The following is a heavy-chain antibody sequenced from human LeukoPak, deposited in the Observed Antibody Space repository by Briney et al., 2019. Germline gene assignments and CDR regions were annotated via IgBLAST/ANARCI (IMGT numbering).Heavy chain of an antibody. CDR1: GFTFSNYE. CDR3: AGDGVVDSSGWYVDY. Sequence: GGSLRLSCAPSGFTFSNYEMNWVRQAPGKGLEWVSYITTSGGIKSYADSVKGRFTISRDNAKNSVYLQINSLRAEDTAVYYCAGDGVVDSSGWYVDYWGQGTLVTVSS. J-gene: IGHJ4*02. D-gene: IGHD6-19*01. V-gene: IGHV3-48*03. CDR2: ITTSGGIK.